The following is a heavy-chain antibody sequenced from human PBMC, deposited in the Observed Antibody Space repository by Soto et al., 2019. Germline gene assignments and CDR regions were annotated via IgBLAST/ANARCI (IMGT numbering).Heavy chain of an antibody. CDR3: ARDLGGWTDY. CDR2: INAGNGNT. V-gene: IGHV1-3*01. CDR1: GYTLTRYA. D-gene: IGHD6-19*01. J-gene: IGHJ4*02. Sequence: QAQLVQSGAEVKKPGASVKVSCKAPGYTLTRYAMQWLRQAPGQRLEWMGWINAGNGNTKYSQKFQGRVTLTSDTSASTDYMELSSLRSEDTAVYYCARDLGGWTDYWGQGTLVTVSS.